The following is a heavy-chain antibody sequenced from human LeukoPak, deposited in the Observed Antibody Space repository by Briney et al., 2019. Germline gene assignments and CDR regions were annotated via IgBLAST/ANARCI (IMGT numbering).Heavy chain of an antibody. Sequence: ASVKVSCKASGYTFTGYYMHWVRQAPGQGLEWMGWINPNSGGTNYAQKFQGRVTITRNTSISTAYMELSSLRSEDTAVYYCARQGKDSSKLFSYYYYYMDVWGKGTTVTVSS. CDR1: GYTFTGYY. J-gene: IGHJ6*03. CDR2: INPNSGGT. CDR3: ARQGKDSSKLFSYYYYYMDV. D-gene: IGHD6-13*01. V-gene: IGHV1-2*02.